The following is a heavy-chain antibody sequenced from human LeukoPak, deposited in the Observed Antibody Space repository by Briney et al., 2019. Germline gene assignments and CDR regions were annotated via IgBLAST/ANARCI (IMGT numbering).Heavy chain of an antibody. CDR3: ARSGYYDSSGYYNY. Sequence: SVKVSCKASGYTFTSYAMHWVRQAPGQGLEWMGRIIPILGIANYAQKFQGRVTINADKSTSTAYMELSSLRSEDTAVYYCARSGYYDSSGYYNYWGQGTLVTVSS. J-gene: IGHJ4*02. CDR1: GYTFTSYA. V-gene: IGHV1-69*04. D-gene: IGHD3-22*01. CDR2: IIPILGIA.